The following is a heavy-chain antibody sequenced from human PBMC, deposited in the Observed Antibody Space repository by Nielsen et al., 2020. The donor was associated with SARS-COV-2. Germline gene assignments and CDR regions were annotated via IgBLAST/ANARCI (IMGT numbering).Heavy chain of an antibody. CDR2: IYPGDSDT. CDR1: GYSFTSYW. D-gene: IGHD5-24*01. Sequence: GESLKISCKGSGYSFTSYWIGWVRRTPGKGLEWMGIIYPGDSDTRYSPSFQGQVTISADKSISTAYLQWSSLKASDTAMYYCARQALGRDGYINPDYWGQGTLVTVSS. V-gene: IGHV5-51*01. CDR3: ARQALGRDGYINPDY. J-gene: IGHJ4*02.